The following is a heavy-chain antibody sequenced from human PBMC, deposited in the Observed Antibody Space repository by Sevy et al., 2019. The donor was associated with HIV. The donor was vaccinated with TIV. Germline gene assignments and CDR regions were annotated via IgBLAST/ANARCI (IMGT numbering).Heavy chain of an antibody. CDR2: IIPILGIA. Sequence: ASVKVSCKASGGTFSSYAISWVRQAPGQGLEWTGGIIPILGIANDAQKFQGRVTITADKSTSTAYMELSSLRSEDTAVYYCAAGGKKSITIFGVVAYDAFDIWGQGTMVTVSS. J-gene: IGHJ3*02. CDR3: AAGGKKSITIFGVVAYDAFDI. D-gene: IGHD3-3*01. V-gene: IGHV1-69*10. CDR1: GGTFSSYA.